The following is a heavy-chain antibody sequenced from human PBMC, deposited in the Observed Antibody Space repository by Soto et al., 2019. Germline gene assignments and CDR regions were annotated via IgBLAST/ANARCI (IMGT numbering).Heavy chain of an antibody. CDR3: ARSLTEGYCTITGCYTRPLYGMDV. CDR1: GYTFSGYY. V-gene: IGHV1-2*02. Sequence: PSVKVSCKASGYTFSGYYIHWLRQAPGQGLEWMGWINPNSGGTNYAQKFQGRVTVTRDTPTSTAYMELSRLTSDDTAVYYCARSLTEGYCTITGCYTRPLYGMDVWGHGTTVTVSS. D-gene: IGHD2-2*02. CDR2: INPNSGGT. J-gene: IGHJ6*02.